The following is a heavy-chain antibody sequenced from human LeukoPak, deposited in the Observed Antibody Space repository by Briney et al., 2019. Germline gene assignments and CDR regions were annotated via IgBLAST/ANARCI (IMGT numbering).Heavy chain of an antibody. V-gene: IGHV3-21*01. CDR3: ARGRGYSSSSTDMDV. CDR1: GFTLSSYS. J-gene: IGHJ6*02. D-gene: IGHD6-6*01. CDR2: ISGSSGYI. Sequence: PGGSLRLSCTASGFTLSSYSMNWVRQAPGKGLEWVSSISGSSGYIYYADSVKGRFTISRDNTDNLLYLQMNSLRAEDTAVYYCARGRGYSSSSTDMDVWGRGTTVTVSS.